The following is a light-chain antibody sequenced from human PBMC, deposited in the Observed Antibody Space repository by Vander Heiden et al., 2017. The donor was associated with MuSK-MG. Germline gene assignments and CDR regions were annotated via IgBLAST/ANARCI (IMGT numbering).Light chain of an antibody. J-gene: IGKJ2*01. CDR3: QQYDNLLMYT. CDR1: QDISNY. CDR2: DAS. V-gene: IGKV1-33*01. Sequence: DIQMTQSPSSLSASVGDRVTITCQASQDISNYLNWYQQKPGKAPKLLIYDASNLKTGVPSRFSGSGSGTDFTFTISSLQPEDIATYYCQQYDNLLMYTFGQGTKLEIK.